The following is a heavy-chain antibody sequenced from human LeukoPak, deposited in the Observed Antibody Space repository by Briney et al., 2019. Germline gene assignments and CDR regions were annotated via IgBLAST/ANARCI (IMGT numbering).Heavy chain of an antibody. J-gene: IGHJ4*02. V-gene: IGHV4-34*01. CDR1: GGSFSGYY. CDR2: INHSGST. D-gene: IGHD2-2*01. Sequence: SETLSLTCAVYGGSFSGYYWSWIRQPPGKGLEWIGEINHSGSTNYNPSLKSRVTISVDTAKNQFSLKLSSVTAADTAVYYCARGPELGYCSSTSCYASDGVDYWGQGTLVTVSS. CDR3: ARGPELGYCSSTSCYASDGVDY.